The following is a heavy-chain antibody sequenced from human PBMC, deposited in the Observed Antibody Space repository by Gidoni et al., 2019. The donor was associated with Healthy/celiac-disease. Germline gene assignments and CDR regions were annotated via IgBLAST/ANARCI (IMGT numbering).Heavy chain of an antibody. J-gene: IGHJ6*02. V-gene: IGHV1-46*01. Sequence: QVQLVQSGAAVKNPGASVKVSCKPSGYPLPTPHMHCVRQAPGQGLEWMGIINPSGGSTSYAQKFQGRVTMTRDTSTSTVYMELSSLRSEDTAVYYCARNLEIAVAGTTFLYYYGMDVWGQGTTVTVSS. CDR3: ARNLEIAVAGTTFLYYYGMDV. CDR1: GYPLPTPH. CDR2: INPSGGST. D-gene: IGHD6-19*01.